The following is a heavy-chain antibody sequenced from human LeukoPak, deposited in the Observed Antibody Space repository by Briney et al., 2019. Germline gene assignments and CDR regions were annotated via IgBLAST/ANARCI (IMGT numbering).Heavy chain of an antibody. V-gene: IGHV1-2*02. CDR3: ARSGIAVAEDYFDY. J-gene: IGHJ4*02. CDR1: GYTFTGYY. CDR2: INPNSGGT. D-gene: IGHD6-19*01. Sequence: ASVKVSCKASGYTFTGYYMHWVRQAPGHGLEWMGLINPNSGGTNYAQKFQGRVTMTRDTSISTAYMELSRLRSDDTAVYCCARSGIAVAEDYFDYWGQGTLVTVSS.